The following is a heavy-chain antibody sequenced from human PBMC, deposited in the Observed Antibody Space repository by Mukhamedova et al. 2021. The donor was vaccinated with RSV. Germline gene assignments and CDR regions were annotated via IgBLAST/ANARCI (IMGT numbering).Heavy chain of an antibody. J-gene: IGHJ4*02. V-gene: IGHV1-46*01. CDR3: ARSRYYDFWSGYSY. D-gene: IGHD3-3*01. Sequence: GGSTTYPQKFQGRVTMSRDTSTSTVYMKLSSLTSNDTAVYYCARSRYYDFWSGYSYWGQGSLVTVSS. CDR2: GGST.